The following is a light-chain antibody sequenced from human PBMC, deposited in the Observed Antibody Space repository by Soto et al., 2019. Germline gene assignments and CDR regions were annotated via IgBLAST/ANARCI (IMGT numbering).Light chain of an antibody. Sequence: DIQVTQSPPTLSASVGDRVTITCRASQTISTWMAWYQQKPGKAPKLLIYKASTLKSGVPSRFSGSGSGTEFTRKISSMQPDDFATYYCQHYNSYSEACGQGTNVEI. CDR3: QHYNSYSEA. CDR1: QTISTW. J-gene: IGKJ1*01. V-gene: IGKV1-5*03. CDR2: KAS.